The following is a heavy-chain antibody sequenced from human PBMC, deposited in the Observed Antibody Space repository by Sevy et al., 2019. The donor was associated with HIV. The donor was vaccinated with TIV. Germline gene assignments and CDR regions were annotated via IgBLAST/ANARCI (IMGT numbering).Heavy chain of an antibody. J-gene: IGHJ4*02. CDR3: ARSTGEGPLRFLECLLPGDY. D-gene: IGHD3-3*01. CDR1: GFTFSAYN. Sequence: GGSLRLSCAASGFTFSAYNMIWVRRAPGKGLEWVSSISSSSDYKYYADSMKGRFTISRDNAKNSLSLKMDSLRAEDTAVYYSARSTGEGPLRFLECLLPGDYWGQGTLVTVSS. CDR2: ISSSSDYK. V-gene: IGHV3-21*01.